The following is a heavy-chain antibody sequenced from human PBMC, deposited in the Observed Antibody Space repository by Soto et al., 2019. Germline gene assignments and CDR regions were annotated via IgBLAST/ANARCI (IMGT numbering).Heavy chain of an antibody. Sequence: ASVKVSCKASGYIFTAYSMHWVRQAPGQGLEWMGVVNPSGGSTNYAQKFQGRITMTRDTSTSTVYMDLSSLTSEDTAVYYCARVRWGQWLVLGWFDPWGQGTLVTVSS. D-gene: IGHD6-19*01. J-gene: IGHJ5*02. CDR3: ARVRWGQWLVLGWFDP. V-gene: IGHV1-46*01. CDR1: GYIFTAYS. CDR2: VNPSGGST.